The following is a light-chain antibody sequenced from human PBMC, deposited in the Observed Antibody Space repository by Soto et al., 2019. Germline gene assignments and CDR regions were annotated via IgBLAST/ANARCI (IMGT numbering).Light chain of an antibody. Sequence: QSVLTQPPSESGAPGQRVTISCTGSSSNTGAGYDVHWYQQLPGTAPKLLIYGNTNRPSGVPDRFSGSKSGTSASLAITGLQAEDEADYYCQSYDGSLSGVVFGGGTKLTVL. J-gene: IGLJ2*01. CDR3: QSYDGSLSGVV. CDR1: SSNTGAGYD. CDR2: GNT. V-gene: IGLV1-40*01.